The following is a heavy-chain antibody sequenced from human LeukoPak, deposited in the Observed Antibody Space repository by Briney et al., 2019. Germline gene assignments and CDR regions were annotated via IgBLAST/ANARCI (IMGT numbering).Heavy chain of an antibody. J-gene: IGHJ4*02. CDR2: LSGSGGGT. CDR1: GLTLSNYG. CDR3: AKRGVVIRVFLVGFHKEAYYFLS. V-gene: IGHV3-23*01. Sequence: GGSLRLSCAVSGLTLSNYGMSWVRQAPGKGLEWVAGLSGSGGGTNYADSVQGRFTISRDNPKNTLYLQMHGLRADETAVYFCAKRGVVIRVFLVGFHKEAYYFLSWGQGAVVRVPS. D-gene: IGHD2-21*01.